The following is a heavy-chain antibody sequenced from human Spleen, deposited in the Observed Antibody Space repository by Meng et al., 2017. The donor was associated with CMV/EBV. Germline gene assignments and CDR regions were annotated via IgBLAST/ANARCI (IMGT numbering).Heavy chain of an antibody. V-gene: IGHV3-21*01. CDR3: ARDLGIAAAGNWFDP. D-gene: IGHD6-13*01. CDR2: ISSSSSYI. Sequence: GESLKISCAASGFTFSSYSMNWVRQAPGKGLEWDSSISSSSSYIYYADSVKGRFTISRDNAKNSLYLQMNSLRAEDTAVYYCARDLGIAAAGNWFDPWGQGTLVTVSS. CDR1: GFTFSSYS. J-gene: IGHJ5*02.